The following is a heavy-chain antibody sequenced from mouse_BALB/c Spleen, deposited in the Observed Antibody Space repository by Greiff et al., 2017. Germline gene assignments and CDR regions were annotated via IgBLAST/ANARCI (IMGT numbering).Heavy chain of an antibody. Sequence: QVQLQQSGAEPMKPGASVKISCKATGYTFSSYWIEWVKQRPGHGLEWIGEILPGSGSTNYNEKFKGKATFTADTSSNTAYMQLSSLTSEDSAVYYCARRLGYYAMDYWGQGTSVTVSS. D-gene: IGHD1-2*01. CDR1: GYTFSSYW. V-gene: IGHV1-9*01. CDR2: ILPGSGST. J-gene: IGHJ4*01. CDR3: ARRLGYYAMDY.